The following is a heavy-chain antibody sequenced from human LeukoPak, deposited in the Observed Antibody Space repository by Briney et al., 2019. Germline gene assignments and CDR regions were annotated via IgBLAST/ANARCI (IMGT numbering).Heavy chain of an antibody. J-gene: IGHJ5*02. V-gene: IGHV3-74*01. CDR1: GFTFSSYR. D-gene: IGHD7-27*01. CDR2: INRDGRST. Sequence: PGGSLRLPCAASGFTFSSYRMHWVRQVPGKGLVWVSRINRDGRSTSYADSVKGRFTISRDNAKNTLYLQMNSLIAEDTAVYYCAGDPGRNNWFDPWGQGTLVTVSS. CDR3: AGDPGRNNWFDP.